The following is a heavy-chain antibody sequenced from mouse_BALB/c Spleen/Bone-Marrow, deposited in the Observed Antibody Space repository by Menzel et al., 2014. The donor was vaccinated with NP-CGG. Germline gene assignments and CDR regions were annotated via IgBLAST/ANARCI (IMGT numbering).Heavy chain of an antibody. V-gene: IGHV5-17*02. J-gene: IGHJ2*01. CDR3: GRGDY. CDR1: GFTSSSFA. CDR2: ISSGSNII. Sequence: EVKVVESGGGLVQPGESRKLSCAASGFTSSSFAMHWIRQAPEKGLEWVAFISSGSNIIHYADTVKGRFTISRDNPKNTLFLQMTSLRSEDTAMYYCGRGDYWGQGATLPVSS.